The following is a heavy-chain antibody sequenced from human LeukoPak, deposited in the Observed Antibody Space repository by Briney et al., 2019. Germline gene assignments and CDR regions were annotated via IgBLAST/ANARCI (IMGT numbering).Heavy chain of an antibody. CDR2: INPSGGST. J-gene: IGHJ4*02. CDR1: GYTFTSYY. V-gene: IGHV1-46*01. D-gene: IGHD6-6*01. Sequence: ASVKVSCKASGYTFTSYYMHWVRQAPGQGLEWMGIINPSGGSTSYAQKFQGRVTMTRDMSASTAYMELRSLRSDDTAVYYCARRTYSSSSSIFDYWGQGTLVTVSS. CDR3: ARRTYSSSSSIFDY.